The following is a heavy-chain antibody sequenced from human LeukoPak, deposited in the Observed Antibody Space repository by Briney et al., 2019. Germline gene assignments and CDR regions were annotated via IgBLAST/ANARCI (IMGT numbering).Heavy chain of an antibody. CDR1: GYTLTSYG. CDR2: ISAHNGDT. CDR3: ASGDYFGSGSYYALGY. D-gene: IGHD3-10*01. Sequence: ASVKVSCKASGYTLTSYGISWVRQAPGQGLEWMGWISAHNGDTNYAQKLQGRVTMTTDTSTSTAYMEMRSLRSDDTAVYYCASGDYFGSGSYYALGYWGQGTLVTVSS. V-gene: IGHV1-18*01. J-gene: IGHJ4*02.